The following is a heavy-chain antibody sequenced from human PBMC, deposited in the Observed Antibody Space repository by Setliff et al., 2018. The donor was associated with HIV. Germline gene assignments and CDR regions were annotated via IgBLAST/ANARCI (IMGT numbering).Heavy chain of an antibody. D-gene: IGHD6-19*01. J-gene: IGHJ6*02. Sequence: TLSLTCTVSGGSISSSSYYWGWIRQPPGKGLEWIGSIYYSGSTYYNPSLKSRVTILVDTSKNQFSLKLSSVTAADTAVYYCARDLYSSGWYGLYYYGMDVWGQGTTVTVSS. CDR3: ARDLYSSGWYGLYYYGMDV. CDR2: IYYSGST. CDR1: GGSISSSSYY. V-gene: IGHV4-39*07.